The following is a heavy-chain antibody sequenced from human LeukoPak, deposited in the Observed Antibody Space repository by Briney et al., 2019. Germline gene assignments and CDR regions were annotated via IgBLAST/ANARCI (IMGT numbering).Heavy chain of an antibody. D-gene: IGHD4-17*01. CDR1: GGSISSGDYY. CDR3: AINYGDYVPYFDY. CDR2: IYYSGST. V-gene: IGHV4-30-4*01. Sequence: PSETLSLTCTVSGGSISSGDYYWSWIRQPPGKGLEWIGYIYYSGSTYYNPSLKSRVTISVDTSKNQFSLKLSSVTAADTAVYYCAINYGDYVPYFDYWGQGTLVTVSS. J-gene: IGHJ4*02.